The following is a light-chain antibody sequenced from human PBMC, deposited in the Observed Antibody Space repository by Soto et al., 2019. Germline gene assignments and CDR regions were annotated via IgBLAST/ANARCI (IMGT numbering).Light chain of an antibody. CDR1: QSVRSSN. V-gene: IGKV3-20*01. J-gene: IGKJ3*01. CDR3: QQYGSSPMFT. Sequence: EIVLTQSPGTLSLSPGERATLSCRASQSVRSSNLAWYQQKPGQAPRLLIYGASSRATGIPDRFSGSGSGTDFTLTMSRLEPEDFAVYYCQQYGSSPMFTFGPGTKVDIK. CDR2: GAS.